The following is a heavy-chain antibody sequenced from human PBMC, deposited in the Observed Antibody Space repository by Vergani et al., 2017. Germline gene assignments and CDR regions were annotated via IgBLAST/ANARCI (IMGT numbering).Heavy chain of an antibody. CDR2: IFYSGST. Sequence: QVQLQESGPGVVKPSQTLSLTFAVSGGSISSGDHCWTWIRQRPGKGLEWIWYIFYSGSTYHNPSLRRRLTISVEPSQNQFSLKLRSVTAADTAVYYCGRVGNEVLATSQFYYRDVWGKGTTVVVSS. CDR1: GGSISSGDHC. CDR3: GRVGNEVLATSQFYYRDV. J-gene: IGHJ6*03. V-gene: IGHV4-31*11. D-gene: IGHD4/OR15-4a*01.